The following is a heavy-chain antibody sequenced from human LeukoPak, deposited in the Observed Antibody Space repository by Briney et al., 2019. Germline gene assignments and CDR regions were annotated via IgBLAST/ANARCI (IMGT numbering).Heavy chain of an antibody. Sequence: ASVKVSCKASGYTFTGYYMHWVRQAPGQGLEWMGWINPNSGGTNYAQKFQGRVTMTRDTSISTAYMELSRLRSDDTAVYYCARSQTNYYDSSGIDAFDIWGQGTMVTVSS. D-gene: IGHD3-22*01. J-gene: IGHJ3*02. V-gene: IGHV1-2*02. CDR1: GYTFTGYY. CDR3: ARSQTNYYDSSGIDAFDI. CDR2: INPNSGGT.